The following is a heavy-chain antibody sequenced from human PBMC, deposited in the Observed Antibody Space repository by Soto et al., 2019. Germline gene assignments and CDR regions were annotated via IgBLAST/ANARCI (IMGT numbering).Heavy chain of an antibody. CDR1: GFTFSSYA. Sequence: GGSLRLSCAASGFTFSSYAMYWVRQAPGKGLGWVAIISYDGSSKYYADSVKGRFTISRDNSKNTLYLQMNSLRTEDTAVYYCARDSGGSTFNWFDNWGQGSLVTV. V-gene: IGHV3-30-3*01. CDR3: ARDSGGSTFNWFDN. J-gene: IGHJ5*02. CDR2: ISYDGSSK. D-gene: IGHD6-13*01.